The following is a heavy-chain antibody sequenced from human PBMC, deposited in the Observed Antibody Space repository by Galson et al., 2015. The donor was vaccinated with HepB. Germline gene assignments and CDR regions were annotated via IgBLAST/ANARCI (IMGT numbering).Heavy chain of an antibody. Sequence: SLRLSCAASGFTFSRYGMHWVRQAPGKGLEWVAVIWYDGSNKYYADSVKGRFAISRDNSKNTLYLQMNSLRAEDTAVYYCARGTGYSSGWYYFDYWGQGTLVTVSS. J-gene: IGHJ4*02. CDR1: GFTFSRYG. V-gene: IGHV3-33*01. D-gene: IGHD6-19*01. CDR2: IWYDGSNK. CDR3: ARGTGYSSGWYYFDY.